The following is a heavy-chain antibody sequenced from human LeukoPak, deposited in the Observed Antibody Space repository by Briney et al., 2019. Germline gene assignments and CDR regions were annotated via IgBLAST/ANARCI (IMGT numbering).Heavy chain of an antibody. CDR1: GYTLTNLS. V-gene: IGHV1-24*01. CDR2: IDPEDGEA. D-gene: IGHD3-22*01. CDR3: ATGYYYDSGGYSS. Sequence: ASVKVSCKVSGYTLTNLSMHWVRQAPGKGLEWMGGIDPEDGEAIYAQKLQGRVTMTEDTSTDTAYMELSRLRSEDTAVYYCATGYYYDSGGYSSWGQGTLVTVSS. J-gene: IGHJ5*02.